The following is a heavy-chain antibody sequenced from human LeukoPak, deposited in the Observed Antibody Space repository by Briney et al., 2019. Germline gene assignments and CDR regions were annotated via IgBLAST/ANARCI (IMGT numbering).Heavy chain of an antibody. Sequence: SGPTLVHPPQTLTLTCTFSGFSLSTSGLGVGWIRQPPGKALEWLALIYWNDDKRYSPSLKSRLTITKDTSKSQVVLTMTNMDPVDTATYYCAHRLVGKRAFDIWGQGTMVTVSS. V-gene: IGHV2-5*01. CDR1: GFSLSTSGLG. D-gene: IGHD2-15*01. CDR3: AHRLVGKRAFDI. CDR2: IYWNDDK. J-gene: IGHJ3*02.